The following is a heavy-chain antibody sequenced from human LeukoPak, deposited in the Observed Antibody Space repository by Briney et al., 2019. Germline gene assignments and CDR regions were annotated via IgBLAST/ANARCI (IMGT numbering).Heavy chain of an antibody. Sequence: SETLSLTCTVSGGSISSSSYYWGWTRQPPGKGLEWIGSIYYSGSTYYNPSLKSRVTISVDTSKNQFSLKLSSVTAADTAVYYCARDGPYWGGFDYWGQGTLVTVSS. D-gene: IGHD7-27*01. CDR2: IYYSGST. CDR3: ARDGPYWGGFDY. J-gene: IGHJ4*02. CDR1: GGSISSSSYY. V-gene: IGHV4-39*07.